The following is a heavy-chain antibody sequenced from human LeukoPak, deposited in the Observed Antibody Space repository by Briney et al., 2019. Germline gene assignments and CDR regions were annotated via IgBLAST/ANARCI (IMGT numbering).Heavy chain of an antibody. CDR2: IYSGGST. CDR3: AKDWDRETPARWYFDY. J-gene: IGHJ4*02. V-gene: IGHV3-66*01. D-gene: IGHD4-23*01. Sequence: PGGSLRLSCAASGFTVSSNYMSWVRQAPGKGLEWVSVIYSGGSTYYADSVKGRFTISRDNSKNTLYLQMNSLRAEDTAVYYCAKDWDRETPARWYFDYWGQGTLVTVSS. CDR1: GFTVSSNY.